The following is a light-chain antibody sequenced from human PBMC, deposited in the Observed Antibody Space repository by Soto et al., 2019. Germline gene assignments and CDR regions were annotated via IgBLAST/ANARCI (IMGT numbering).Light chain of an antibody. V-gene: IGKV3-20*01. CDR1: QSVSVRY. Sequence: EIVLTQAPGTLSLSPGERASLSCRASQSVSVRYLAWYQQKPGQAPRLLIYGASSRATGIPARFSGSGSGTEFSLTISSLQPDDFATYYCQQYNSYSQTFGQGTKVDIK. CDR2: GAS. CDR3: QQYNSYSQT. J-gene: IGKJ1*01.